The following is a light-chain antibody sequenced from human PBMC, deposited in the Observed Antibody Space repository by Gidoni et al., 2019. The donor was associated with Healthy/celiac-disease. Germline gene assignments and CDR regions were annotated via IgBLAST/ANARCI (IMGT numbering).Light chain of an antibody. CDR1: QSVSSY. CDR2: DAS. J-gene: IGKJ4*01. Sequence: IVLTQSPATLSLSPGERATLSCRASQSVSSYLAWYQQKPGQAPRLLIYDASNRATGIPVRFSGSGSGTDFTLTISSLEPEDFAVYYCQQRSNWPLLTFGGGTKVEIK. CDR3: QQRSNWPLLT. V-gene: IGKV3-11*01.